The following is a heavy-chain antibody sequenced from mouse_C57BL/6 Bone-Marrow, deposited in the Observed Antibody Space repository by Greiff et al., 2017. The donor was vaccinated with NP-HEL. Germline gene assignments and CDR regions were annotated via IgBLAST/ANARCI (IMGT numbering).Heavy chain of an antibody. V-gene: IGHV2-5*01. CDR3: AKEEKIYYGNSSWFAY. J-gene: IGHJ3*01. Sequence: VHLVESGPGLVQPSQSLSITCTVSGFSLTSYGVHWVRQSPGKGLEWLGVIWRGGSTDYNAAFMSRLSITKDNSKSQVFFKMNSLQADDTAIYYCAKEEKIYYGNSSWFAYWGQGTLVTVSA. CDR1: GFSLTSYG. CDR2: IWRGGST. D-gene: IGHD2-1*01.